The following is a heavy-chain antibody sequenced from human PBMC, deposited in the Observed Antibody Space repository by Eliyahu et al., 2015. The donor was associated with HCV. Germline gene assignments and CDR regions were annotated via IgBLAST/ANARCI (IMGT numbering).Heavy chain of an antibody. CDR1: GFIFSDYY. J-gene: IGHJ3*02. V-gene: IGHV3-11*01. D-gene: IGHD6-19*01. CDR2: ISTSGTTT. Sequence: QVQLEQSGGGLVKPGGSLRLSCAASGFIFSDYYISWIRQAPGKGLEWLSHISTSGTTTYYADSVKGRFTISRDNAKNSLYLEMNSLRVEDTAVYYCARDREKVAGLDAFDIWGQGTMVTVSS. CDR3: ARDREKVAGLDAFDI.